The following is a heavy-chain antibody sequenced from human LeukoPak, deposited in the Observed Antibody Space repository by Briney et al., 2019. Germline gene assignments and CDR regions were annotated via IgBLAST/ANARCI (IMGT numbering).Heavy chain of an antibody. CDR1: GYSFTSYY. Sequence: GASVKVSCKASGYSFTSYYMHWVRQAPGQGLEWMGWINPNSGGTNYAQKFQGRVTMTRDTSISTAYMELSSLRSDDTAVYYCARDLPDSGILTAQDIWGRGTMVTVSS. CDR3: ARDLPDSGILTAQDI. V-gene: IGHV1-2*02. CDR2: INPNSGGT. D-gene: IGHD3-9*01. J-gene: IGHJ3*02.